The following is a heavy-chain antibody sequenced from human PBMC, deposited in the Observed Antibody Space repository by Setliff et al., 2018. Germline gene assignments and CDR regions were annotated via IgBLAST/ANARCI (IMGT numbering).Heavy chain of an antibody. CDR1: GGTFSSYA. J-gene: IGHJ4*02. CDR2: IIPIFGTA. CDR3: ARGHPDCSSTSCYQYYFDY. D-gene: IGHD2-2*01. V-gene: IGHV1-69*05. Sequence: SVKVSCKASGGTFSSYAISWVRQAPGHGLEWMGGIIPIFGTANYAQKFQGRVTITTDESTSTAYMELSSLRSEYTAVYYCARGHPDCSSTSCYQYYFDYWGQGTLVTV.